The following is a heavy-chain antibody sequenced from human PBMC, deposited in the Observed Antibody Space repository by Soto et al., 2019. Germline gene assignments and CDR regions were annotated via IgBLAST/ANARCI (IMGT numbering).Heavy chain of an antibody. CDR2: IYYSGST. CDR3: ARQIPPNYYGSGRQRGGDAFDI. J-gene: IGHJ3*02. Sequence: SETLSLTCTVSGGSISSGGYYWSWIRQHPGKGLEWIGYIYYSGSTYYNPSLKSRVTISVDTSKNQFSLKLSSVTAADTAVYYCARQIPPNYYGSGRQRGGDAFDIWGQGTMVTVSS. D-gene: IGHD3-10*01. CDR1: GGSISSGGYY. V-gene: IGHV4-31*02.